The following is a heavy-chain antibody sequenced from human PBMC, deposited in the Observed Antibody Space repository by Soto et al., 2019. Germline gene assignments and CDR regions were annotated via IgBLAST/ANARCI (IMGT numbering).Heavy chain of an antibody. CDR1: GGTFSNYV. D-gene: IGHD1-7*01. Sequence: QVQLVQSGAEVKKPGSSVKVSCKASGGTFSNYVVNWVRQASGQGLEWMGRIIHISGAANYAQKFQGRVTITADKSTSTSYMELSSLRSDDTAVYYCARDMTRTVVPYFDFWGQGTLVTVSS. V-gene: IGHV1-69*06. CDR3: ARDMTRTVVPYFDF. J-gene: IGHJ4*02. CDR2: IIHISGAA.